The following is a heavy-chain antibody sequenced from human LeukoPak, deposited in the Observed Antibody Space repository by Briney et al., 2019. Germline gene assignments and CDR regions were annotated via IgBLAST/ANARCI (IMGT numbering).Heavy chain of an antibody. Sequence: ASVKVSCKASGYTFTSYGISWVRRAPGQGLEWMGWISAYNGNTNYAQKLQGRVTMTTDTSTSTAYMELRSLRSDDTAVYYCARSAGQNYYYYYYMDVWGKGTTVTVSS. D-gene: IGHD6-19*01. CDR1: GYTFTSYG. J-gene: IGHJ6*03. V-gene: IGHV1-18*01. CDR2: ISAYNGNT. CDR3: ARSAGQNYYYYYYMDV.